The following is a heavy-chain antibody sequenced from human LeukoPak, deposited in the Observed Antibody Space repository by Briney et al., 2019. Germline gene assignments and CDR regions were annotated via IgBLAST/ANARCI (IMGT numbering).Heavy chain of an antibody. CDR1: GFTFSSYW. CDR2: IKQDGSEK. J-gene: IGHJ6*03. Sequence: GGSLRLSCAASGFTFSSYWMSWVRQAPGKGLEWVANIKQDGSEKYYVDSVKGRFTISRDNAKNSLYLQMNSLRTEDTALYYCAKDMDSSGHYYMDVWGKGTTVTVSS. CDR3: AKDMDSSGHYYMDV. V-gene: IGHV3-7*03. D-gene: IGHD6-19*01.